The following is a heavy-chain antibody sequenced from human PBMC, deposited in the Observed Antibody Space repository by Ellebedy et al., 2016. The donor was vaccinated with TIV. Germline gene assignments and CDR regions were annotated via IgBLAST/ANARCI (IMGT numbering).Heavy chain of an antibody. CDR2: TYYRSKWYN. Sequence: SQTLSLTCAISGDSVSSNSATCNWIRQSPSRGLERMGRTYYRSKWYNENAVSVKSRITIKPDTSKNQFPLQMNSGTPEDTAVYYCAIHVAREGYNRWGQGTLVTVSS. CDR3: AIHVAREGYNR. J-gene: IGHJ4*02. V-gene: IGHV6-1*01. D-gene: IGHD5-24*01. CDR1: GDSVSSNSAT.